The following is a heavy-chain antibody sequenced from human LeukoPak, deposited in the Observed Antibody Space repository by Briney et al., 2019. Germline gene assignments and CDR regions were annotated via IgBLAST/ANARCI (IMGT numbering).Heavy chain of an antibody. CDR1: GFTFSSYA. Sequence: GRSLRPSCAVSGFTFSSYAMHWVRQAPGKGLEWVAVISYDGSNKYYADSVKGRFTISRDNSKNTLYLQMNSLRAEDTAVYYCARLQYSFLYGSGSYGVDYWGQGTLVTVSS. D-gene: IGHD3-10*01. CDR2: ISYDGSNK. J-gene: IGHJ4*02. CDR3: ARLQYSFLYGSGSYGVDY. V-gene: IGHV3-30-3*01.